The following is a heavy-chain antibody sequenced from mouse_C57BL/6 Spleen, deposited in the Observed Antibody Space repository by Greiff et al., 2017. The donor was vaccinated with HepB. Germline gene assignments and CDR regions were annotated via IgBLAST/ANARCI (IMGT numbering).Heavy chain of an antibody. D-gene: IGHD2-2*01. J-gene: IGHJ3*01. CDR1: GFTFSDYG. CDR2: ISSGSSTI. V-gene: IGHV5-17*01. Sequence: EVHLVESGGGLVKPGGSLKLSCAASGFTFSDYGMHWVRQAPEKGLEWVAYISSGSSTIYYADTVKGRFTISRDNAKNTLFLQMTSLRSEDTAMYYCARHYGYDDAGFAYWGQGTLVTVSA. CDR3: ARHYGYDDAGFAY.